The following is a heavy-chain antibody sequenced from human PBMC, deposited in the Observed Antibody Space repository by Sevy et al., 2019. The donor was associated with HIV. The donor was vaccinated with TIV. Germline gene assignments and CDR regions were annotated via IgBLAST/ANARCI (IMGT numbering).Heavy chain of an antibody. CDR1: GFYVNENY. CDR3: ARERLVSAGGYYNYYFGMDV. Sequence: GGSLRLSCAASGFYVNENYMSWVCQAPGKGLEWVSIIYSGDTGGSTYYADSVKGRLTISRDNSQNTLYLQINSLRPEDTAVYYCARERLVSAGGYYNYYFGMDVWGQGTTVTVSS. D-gene: IGHD3-3*01. V-gene: IGHV3-53*01. CDR2: IYSGDTGGST. J-gene: IGHJ6*02.